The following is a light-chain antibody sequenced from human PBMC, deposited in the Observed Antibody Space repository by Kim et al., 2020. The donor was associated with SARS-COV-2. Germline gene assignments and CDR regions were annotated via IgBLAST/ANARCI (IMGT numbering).Light chain of an antibody. V-gene: IGKV1-5*03. J-gene: IGKJ5*01. CDR1: QSISNW. Sequence: DTQMTQSPSTLSASVGDRVTITCRASQSISNWLAWYQQKPGKAPKLLIYKASSLETGVPSRFSGTGSGTEFTLTISSLQPDDVATYYCQQYNSYSLTFGQGTRLEIK. CDR2: KAS. CDR3: QQYNSYSLT.